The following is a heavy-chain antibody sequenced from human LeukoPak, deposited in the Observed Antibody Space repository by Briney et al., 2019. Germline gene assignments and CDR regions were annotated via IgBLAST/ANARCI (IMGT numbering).Heavy chain of an antibody. CDR3: AKDRAAAVPFDY. D-gene: IGHD6-13*01. CDR2: IFAGGTT. Sequence: GGSLRLSCAASGFTVSDNYMSWVRQAPGKGLEWVSFIFAGGTTYYADSVKDRFTISRDNSKNTLYLQMNSLRAEDTAVYYCAKDRAAAVPFDYWGQGTLVTVSS. J-gene: IGHJ4*02. CDR1: GFTVSDNY. V-gene: IGHV3-66*01.